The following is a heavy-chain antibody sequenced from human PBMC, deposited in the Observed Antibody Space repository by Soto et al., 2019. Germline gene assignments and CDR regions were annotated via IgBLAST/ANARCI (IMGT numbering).Heavy chain of an antibody. CDR2: ISYDGSNK. Sequence: GGSLRLSCAASGFTFSSYAIHWGRQAPGKGLEWVAVISYDGSNKYYADSVKGRFTISRDNSKNTLYLQMNSLRAEDTAVYYCARDLNIAGRPDDYYYGMDVWGRGTTVTVSS. V-gene: IGHV3-30-3*01. CDR1: GFTFSSYA. D-gene: IGHD6-6*01. J-gene: IGHJ6*02. CDR3: ARDLNIAGRPDDYYYGMDV.